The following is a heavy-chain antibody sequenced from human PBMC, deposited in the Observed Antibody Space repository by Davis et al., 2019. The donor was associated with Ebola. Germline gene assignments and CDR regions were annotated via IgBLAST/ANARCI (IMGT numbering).Heavy chain of an antibody. J-gene: IGHJ6*02. V-gene: IGHV3-73*01. CDR1: GFTFSGSA. CDR3: TTALDMGMDV. D-gene: IGHD2-15*01. CDR2: IRSKANSYAT. Sequence: GESLKISCAASGFTFSGSAMHWVRQASGKGLEWVGRIRSKANSYATAYAASVKGRFTISRDDSKNTAYLQMNSLKTEDTAVYYCTTALDMGMDVWGQGTTVTVSS.